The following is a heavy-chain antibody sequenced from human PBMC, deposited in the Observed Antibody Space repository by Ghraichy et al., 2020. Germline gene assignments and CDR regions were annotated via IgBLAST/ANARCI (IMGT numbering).Heavy chain of an antibody. J-gene: IGHJ4*02. V-gene: IGHV3-23*01. Sequence: GGSLRLSCSASGFTFSSYVMNWVRQAPGKELEWVSTISGRSDRTYYADSVKGRFIISRDNSKNTLFLQMNSLRADDTAVYYCARRLRDSYTWNYFDYWGQGTLVTVSS. CDR1: GFTFSSYV. CDR3: ARRLRDSYTWNYFDY. D-gene: IGHD1-1*01. CDR2: ISGRSDRT.